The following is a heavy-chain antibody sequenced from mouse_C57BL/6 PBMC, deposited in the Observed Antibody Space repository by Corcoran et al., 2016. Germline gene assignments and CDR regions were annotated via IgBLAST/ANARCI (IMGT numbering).Heavy chain of an antibody. CDR1: GYTFTTYG. CDR2: INTYSGVP. J-gene: IGHJ2*01. D-gene: IGHD2-4*01. Sequence: QIQLVQSGPELKKPGETVKISCKASGYTFTTYGMNWVKQAPGKGLKWMGWINTYSGVPTYADDFKGRFAFSLETSASTAYLQINNLKNEDTATYFCARFDYDGDYFDYWGQGTTLTVSS. CDR3: ARFDYDGDYFDY. V-gene: IGHV9-3*01.